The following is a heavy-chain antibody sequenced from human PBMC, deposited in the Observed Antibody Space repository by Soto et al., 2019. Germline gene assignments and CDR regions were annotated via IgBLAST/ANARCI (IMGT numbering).Heavy chain of an antibody. CDR3: ARARPATLLGS. V-gene: IGHV3-72*01. CDR1: GFTFSDHY. D-gene: IGHD5-12*01. Sequence: EVQLVESGGGLVQPGGSLRLSCAASGFTFSDHYVDWVRQAPGRGLEWVGRSRNKANSYTTEYAASVKGRFTISRDHTNNSLYLQIDSLETDVTAGCGRARARPATLLGSWGQGPLVAVS. J-gene: IGHJ5*02. CDR2: SRNKANSYTT.